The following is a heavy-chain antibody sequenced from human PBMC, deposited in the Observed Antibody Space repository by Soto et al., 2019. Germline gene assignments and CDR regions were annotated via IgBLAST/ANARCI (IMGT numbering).Heavy chain of an antibody. CDR1: GFTFSSYA. CDR3: ARQYRFLEWLLYPGAFDI. D-gene: IGHD3-3*01. CDR2: ISYDGSNK. V-gene: IGHV3-30-3*01. Sequence: GGSLRLSCAASGFTFSSYAMHWVRQAPGKGLEWVAVISYDGSNKYYADSVKGRFTISRDNSKNTLYLQMNSLRAEDTAVYYCARQYRFLEWLLYPGAFDIWGQGTMVTVSS. J-gene: IGHJ3*02.